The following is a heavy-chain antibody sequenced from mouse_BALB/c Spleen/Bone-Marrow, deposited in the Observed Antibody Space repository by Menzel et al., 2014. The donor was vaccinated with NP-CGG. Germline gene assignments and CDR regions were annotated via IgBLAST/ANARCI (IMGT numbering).Heavy chain of an antibody. V-gene: IGHV4-1*02. D-gene: IGHD1-2*01. CDR3: GRQGYYGYFAY. J-gene: IGHJ3*01. CDR1: GFDFSRYW. Sequence: EVNLVDSGGGLVQPGGSLKLSCAASGFDFSRYWMSWVRQAPGKGLEWIGEINPDSSTINYTPSLKDKSIISRDNAKNTLYLQMSKVRSEDTALYYCGRQGYYGYFAYWGQGTLVTVSA. CDR2: INPDSSTI.